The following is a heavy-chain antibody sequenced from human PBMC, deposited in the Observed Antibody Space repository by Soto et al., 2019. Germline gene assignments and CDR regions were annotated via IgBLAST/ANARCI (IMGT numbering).Heavy chain of an antibody. CDR3: ARGNDDFWTLDWFDP. V-gene: IGHV1-3*01. Sequence: ASVQVSCKASGYTFTSYAMHWVRQAPGQRLEWMGWINAGNGNTKYSQKFQGRVTITRDTSASTAYMELSSLRSEDTAVYYCARGNDDFWTLDWFDPWGQGTLVTVSS. CDR2: INAGNGNT. D-gene: IGHD3-3*01. CDR1: GYTFTSYA. J-gene: IGHJ5*02.